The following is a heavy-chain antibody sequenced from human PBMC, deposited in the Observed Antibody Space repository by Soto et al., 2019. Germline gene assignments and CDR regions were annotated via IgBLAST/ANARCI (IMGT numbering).Heavy chain of an antibody. Sequence: QVQLVQSGAEVKKPGSSVKVSCKASGGTFSNYTISWVRQAPGQGLEWMGRIIPILKIANYEQKFQGRVTITADKSTTTAYMELSSLRSEDTAVYYCARVSEMGTVTEGFYYYMDVWGKGTTVTVSS. J-gene: IGHJ6*03. CDR2: IIPILKIA. CDR1: GGTFSNYT. V-gene: IGHV1-69*02. CDR3: ARVSEMGTVTEGFYYYMDV. D-gene: IGHD4-17*01.